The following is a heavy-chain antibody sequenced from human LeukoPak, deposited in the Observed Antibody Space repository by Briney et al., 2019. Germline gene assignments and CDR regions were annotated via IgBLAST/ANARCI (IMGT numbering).Heavy chain of an antibody. J-gene: IGHJ4*02. D-gene: IGHD2-21*02. V-gene: IGHV3-43D*03. CDR3: AKDIAGSRGDCSDY. Sequence: GGSLRLSCTTSGFVFDDYAMHWVRQGPGKGLEWVALVSWDGGSAYYADSVSGRFSISRDNTKSSLYLQMNGLRDDDTALYFCAKDIAGSRGDCSDYWGQGTRVTVSS. CDR1: GFVFDDYA. CDR2: VSWDGGSA.